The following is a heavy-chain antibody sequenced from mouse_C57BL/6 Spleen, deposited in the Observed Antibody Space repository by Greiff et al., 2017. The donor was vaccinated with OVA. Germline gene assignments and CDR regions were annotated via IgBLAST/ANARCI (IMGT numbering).Heavy chain of an antibody. CDR1: GYTFTSYW. D-gene: IGHD2-2*01. J-gene: IGHJ3*01. Sequence: VQLQQPGAALVKPGASVKLSCKASGYTFTSYWMHWVKQRPGQGLEWIGMIHPNSGSTNYNEKFKSKATLTVDKSSSTAYMQLISLTSEDSAVYYCAREWVTTKAWFAYWGQGTLVTVSA. CDR2: IHPNSGST. CDR3: AREWVTTKAWFAY. V-gene: IGHV1-64*01.